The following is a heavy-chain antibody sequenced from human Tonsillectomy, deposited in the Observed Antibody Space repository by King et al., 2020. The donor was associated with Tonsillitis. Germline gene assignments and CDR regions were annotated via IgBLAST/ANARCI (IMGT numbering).Heavy chain of an antibody. CDR3: AAGLTLVRGASGSWFDP. J-gene: IGHJ5*02. Sequence: CTVSGGSISRFYWSWIRQPPGKGLEWIGYIHYGGSTNYNPSLQSRFTISLDTSKNQFSLKLSAVTAADTAVYYCAAGLTLVRGASGSWFDPWGQGTLVTVSS. V-gene: IGHV4-59*01. CDR2: IHYGGST. D-gene: IGHD3-10*01. CDR1: GGSISRFY.